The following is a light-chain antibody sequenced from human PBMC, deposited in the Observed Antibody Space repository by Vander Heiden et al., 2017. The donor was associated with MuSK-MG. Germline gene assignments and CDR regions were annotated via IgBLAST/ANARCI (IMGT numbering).Light chain of an antibody. CDR1: SSNIGSNA. CDR2: NNN. Sequence: QSVLTQPPSASGTPGQRVTITCFGSSSNIGSNAVHWYQHLPGTTPKLLIYNNNQRPSGVPDRFSGSKSGTSASLAISRLQSEDEADYYCAGWDDSMNGFWVFGGGTKLTVL. CDR3: AGWDDSMNGFWV. J-gene: IGLJ3*02. V-gene: IGLV1-44*01.